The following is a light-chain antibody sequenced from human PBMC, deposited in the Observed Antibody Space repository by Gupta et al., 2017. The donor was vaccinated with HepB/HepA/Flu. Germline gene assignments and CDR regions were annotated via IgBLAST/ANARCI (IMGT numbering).Light chain of an antibody. CDR3: QQYRRSPT. Sequence: DIVLTQSPGTLSLPPGQRATLSCRASQTVYNNYLAWYQHRPGQAPRLLVYGASSRATGAPERFSGSGSGTDFTLTISRLEPEDFAVYYCQQYRRSPTFGGGTKVELK. CDR1: QTVYNNY. V-gene: IGKV3-20*01. CDR2: GAS. J-gene: IGKJ4*01.